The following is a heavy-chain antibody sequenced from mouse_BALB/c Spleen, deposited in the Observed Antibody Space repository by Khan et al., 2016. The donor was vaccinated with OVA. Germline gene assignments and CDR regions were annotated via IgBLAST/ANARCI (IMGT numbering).Heavy chain of an antibody. V-gene: IGHV2-2*02. D-gene: IGHD2-4*01. J-gene: IGHJ3*01. CDR1: GFSLTTYG. CDR3: ARKYDYDEGLAY. CDR2: IWSGGST. Sequence: VQLQESGPGLVQPSQSLSITCTVSGFSLTTYGVHWVRQSPGKGLEWLGVIWSGGSTDYNAAFISSLSISKDNSKSQVFFKMNSLQANDAAIYYCARKYDYDEGLAYWGQGTLVTVSA.